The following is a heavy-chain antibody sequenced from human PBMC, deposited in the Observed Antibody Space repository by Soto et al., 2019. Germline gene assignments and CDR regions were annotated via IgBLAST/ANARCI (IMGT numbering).Heavy chain of an antibody. CDR3: ARDAIDYDFWSGYSDYFDY. V-gene: IGHV3-48*02. CDR2: ISSSSSTI. J-gene: IGHJ4*02. Sequence: GGSLRLSCAASGFTFSSYSMNWVRQAPGKXLEWVSYISSSSSTIYYADSVKGRFTISRDNAKNSLYLQMNSPRDEDTAVYYCARDAIDYDFWSGYSDYFDYWGQGTLVTVSS. D-gene: IGHD3-3*01. CDR1: GFTFSSYS.